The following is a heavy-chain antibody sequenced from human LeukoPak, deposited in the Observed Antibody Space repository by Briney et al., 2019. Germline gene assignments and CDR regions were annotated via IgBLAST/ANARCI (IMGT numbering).Heavy chain of an antibody. Sequence: GGSLRLSCAASGFTFSNAWMSWVRQAPGKGLEWVGRIKSKTDGGPTDYAAPVKGRFTISRDDSKNTLYLQMNSLKTEDTAVYYCTTNDAFGIWGQGTMVTVSS. V-gene: IGHV3-15*01. CDR2: IKSKTDGGPT. CDR3: TTNDAFGI. J-gene: IGHJ3*02. CDR1: GFTFSNAW.